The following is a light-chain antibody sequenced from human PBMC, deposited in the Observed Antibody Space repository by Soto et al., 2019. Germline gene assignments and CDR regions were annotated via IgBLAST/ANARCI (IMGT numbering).Light chain of an antibody. Sequence: EIVLTQSPATLSLSPGERATLSCRASQSVSSYLAWFQQIPGQAPRLLMYDASNRATGIPARFSGSGSGTDFTLTISSLEPEDFAVYHCQQYGGSPRTFGQGTKVDIK. J-gene: IGKJ1*01. V-gene: IGKV3-11*01. CDR1: QSVSSY. CDR3: QQYGGSPRT. CDR2: DAS.